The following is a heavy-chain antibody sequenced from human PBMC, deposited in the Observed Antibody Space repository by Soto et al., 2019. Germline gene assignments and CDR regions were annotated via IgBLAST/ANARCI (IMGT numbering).Heavy chain of an antibody. V-gene: IGHV4-34*01. J-gene: IGHJ4*02. CDR1: GGSFSDFF. CDR3: ARGTSTGTMSY. D-gene: IGHD1-1*01. Sequence: SETLSLTCAVYGGSFSDFFLSWIRQPPGKGLEWIGESTHSRRTNYSPSLKSRVTISVDTSKDQFSLKLSSVTAADTAVYYCARGTSTGTMSYWGQGTLVTVPQ. CDR2: STHSRRT.